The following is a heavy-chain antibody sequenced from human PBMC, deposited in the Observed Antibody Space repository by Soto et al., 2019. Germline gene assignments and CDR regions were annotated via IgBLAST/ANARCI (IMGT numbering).Heavy chain of an antibody. Sequence: QLQLQESGPGLVKPSETLSLTCTVSGGSISRSPYYWAWIRQPPGKGLQWIGNIYYNGNTFYNPSIKSRVTISIDTSKSQFSLGLSSVTASDTAVYYCARHGPLTNNWNQLNYWGQGTLVTVSS. CDR1: GGSISRSPYY. CDR2: IYYNGNT. J-gene: IGHJ4*02. D-gene: IGHD1-1*01. V-gene: IGHV4-39*01. CDR3: ARHGPLTNNWNQLNY.